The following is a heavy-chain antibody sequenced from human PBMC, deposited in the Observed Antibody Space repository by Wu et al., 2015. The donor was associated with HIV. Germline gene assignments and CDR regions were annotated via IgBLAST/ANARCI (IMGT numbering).Heavy chain of an antibody. D-gene: IGHD6-19*01. CDR1: GYSFVRYS. Sequence: QVQLVQSGGEVKKPGASVKVSCKASGYSFVRYSLNWVRQAPGQGLEWMGGLSPLSVGGKYSQRFQGRVTMTMGEGSTTAYMELNSLRPDDTGLYFCARRLTLAGSPFDSWGQGTLVTVSS. V-gene: IGHV1-69*05. J-gene: IGHJ4*02. CDR2: LSPLSVGG. CDR3: ARRLTLAGSPFDS.